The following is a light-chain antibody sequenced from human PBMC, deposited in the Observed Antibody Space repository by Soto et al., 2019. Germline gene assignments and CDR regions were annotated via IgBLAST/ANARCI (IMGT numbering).Light chain of an antibody. Sequence: QSVLTQPASVSGSPGQSITISCTGTSSDVGSYNLVSWYQQHPGKAPKLMIYEVSKRPSGVSNSFSGSKSGNTASLTISGLQAEDEADYYCCSYVGSSTGVFGGGTQLTVL. CDR2: EVS. CDR3: CSYVGSSTGV. V-gene: IGLV2-23*02. CDR1: SSDVGSYNL. J-gene: IGLJ2*01.